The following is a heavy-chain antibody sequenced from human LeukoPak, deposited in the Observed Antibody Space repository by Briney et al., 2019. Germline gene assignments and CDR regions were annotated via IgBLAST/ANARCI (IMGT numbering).Heavy chain of an antibody. Sequence: GRSLRLSCAASGFTFSSYAMHWVRQAPGKGLEWVAVISYDGSNKYYADSVKGRFTISRDNSKNTLYLQMNSLRAEDTAVYYCARDRRGDSGHPYGMDVWGQGTTVTVSS. CDR2: ISYDGSNK. J-gene: IGHJ6*02. CDR3: ARDRRGDSGHPYGMDV. V-gene: IGHV3-30-3*01. D-gene: IGHD5-12*01. CDR1: GFTFSSYA.